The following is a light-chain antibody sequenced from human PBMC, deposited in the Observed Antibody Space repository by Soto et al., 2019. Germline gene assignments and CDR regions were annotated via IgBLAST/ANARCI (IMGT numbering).Light chain of an antibody. V-gene: IGKV1-39*01. J-gene: IGKJ4*01. Sequence: DIQMTQSPPSLSASVGDRVTITCRASQTISDYLHWYQQKPGKAPTLLIYGSSSLQTRVPPRFSGSGSGTEFTLTISSLPPEDFGTYYCQQTYDSLVSFGGGTKVDLK. CDR3: QQTYDSLVS. CDR2: GSS. CDR1: QTISDY.